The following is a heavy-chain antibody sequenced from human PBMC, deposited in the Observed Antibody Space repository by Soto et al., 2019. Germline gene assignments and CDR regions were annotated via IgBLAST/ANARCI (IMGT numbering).Heavy chain of an antibody. CDR2: IIPILGIA. CDR1: GGTFSSYT. J-gene: IGHJ6*02. D-gene: IGHD6-13*01. V-gene: IGHV1-69*02. Sequence: KVSCKASGGTFSSYTISWVRQAPGQGLEWMGRIIPILGIANYAQKFQGRVTITADKSTSTAYMELSSLRSEDTAVYYCARGEWYSSSWYGDYYYGMDVWGQGATVTVSS. CDR3: ARGEWYSSSWYGDYYYGMDV.